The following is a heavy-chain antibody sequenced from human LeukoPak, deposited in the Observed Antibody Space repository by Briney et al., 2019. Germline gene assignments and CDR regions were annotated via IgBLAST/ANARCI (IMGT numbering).Heavy chain of an antibody. J-gene: IGHJ4*02. D-gene: IGHD6-13*01. V-gene: IGHV3-48*01. Sequence: GGSLRLSCAASGFTFSSYSMNWVRQAPGKGLEWVSYISSSSSTIYYADSVKGRFTISRDNAKNSLYLQMNSLRAEDTAVYYCANSRPGSSWYRYYFDYWGQGTLVTVSS. CDR2: ISSSSSTI. CDR1: GFTFSSYS. CDR3: ANSRPGSSWYRYYFDY.